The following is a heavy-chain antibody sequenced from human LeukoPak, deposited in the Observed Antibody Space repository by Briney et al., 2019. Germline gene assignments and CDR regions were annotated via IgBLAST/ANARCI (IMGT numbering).Heavy chain of an antibody. V-gene: IGHV3-7*01. CDR2: IKQDGSEK. D-gene: IGHD6-13*01. J-gene: IGHJ4*02. Sequence: GGSLRLSCAASGFTFGSYWMSWVRQAPGKGLEWVANIKQDGSEKYYVDSVKGRFTISRDNAKNSLYLQMNSLRAEDTAVYYCARDHPGYSSSWYGGLGRGLDYWGQGTLVTVSS. CDR3: ARDHPGYSSSWYGGLGRGLDY. CDR1: GFTFGSYW.